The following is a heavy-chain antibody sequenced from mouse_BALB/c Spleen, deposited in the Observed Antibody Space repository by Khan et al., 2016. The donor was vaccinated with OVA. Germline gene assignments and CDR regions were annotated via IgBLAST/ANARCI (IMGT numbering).Heavy chain of an antibody. Sequence: QVQLKQSGAELAKPGASVKMSCKASGYTFTTYWMHWVKQRPGQGLEWIGYINPTSGYTDYNEKFTDRATLSADQYSSTAYMQMSSLTSEDSAVYYCTKDRIDYWGQGTTLTVSS. CDR1: GYTFTTYW. V-gene: IGHV1-7*01. CDR2: INPTSGYT. CDR3: TKDRIDY. J-gene: IGHJ2*01.